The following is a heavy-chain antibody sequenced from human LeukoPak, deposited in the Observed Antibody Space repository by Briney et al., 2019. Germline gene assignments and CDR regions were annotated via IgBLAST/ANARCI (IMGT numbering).Heavy chain of an antibody. CDR3: ARDSYSSSWSSEFDY. CDR2: ISSSSSYI. CDR1: GFTFSSYS. D-gene: IGHD6-13*01. J-gene: IGHJ4*02. Sequence: GGSLRLSCAASGFTFSSYSMNWVRQAPGKGLEWVSSISSSSSYIYYADSVKGRFTISRDNAKNSLYLQINSLRAEDTAVYYCARDSYSSSWSSEFDYWGQGTLVTVSS. V-gene: IGHV3-21*01.